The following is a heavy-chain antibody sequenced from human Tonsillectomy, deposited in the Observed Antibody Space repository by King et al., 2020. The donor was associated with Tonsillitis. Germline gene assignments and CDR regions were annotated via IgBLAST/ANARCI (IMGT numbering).Heavy chain of an antibody. J-gene: IGHJ4*02. D-gene: IGHD6-13*01. CDR3: ARESLSAAGRTFDY. CDR2: VSYDGSNE. CDR1: GFTFSTYP. V-gene: IGHV3-30-3*01. Sequence: VQLVESGGGVVQPGRSLRLSCAASGFTFSTYPMHWVRQAPGKGLEWVAVVSYDGSNEYYADSVKGRFTISRDNSKNTLYLQMNSLRAEDTAVYFCARESLSAAGRTFDYWGQGTLGTVS.